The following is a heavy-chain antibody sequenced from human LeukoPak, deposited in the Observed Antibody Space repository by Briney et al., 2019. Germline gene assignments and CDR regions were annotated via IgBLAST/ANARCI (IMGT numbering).Heavy chain of an antibody. CDR1: GFTFSSYS. CDR2: ISSSSSYI. CDR3: ARDQTYYYDSSGYDAFDI. Sequence: GGSLRLPCAASGFTFSSYSMNWVRQAPGKGLEWVSSISSSSSYIYYADSVKGRFTISRDNAKNSLYLQMNSLRAEDTAVYYCARDQTYYYDSSGYDAFDIWGQGTMVTVSS. J-gene: IGHJ3*02. D-gene: IGHD3-22*01. V-gene: IGHV3-21*01.